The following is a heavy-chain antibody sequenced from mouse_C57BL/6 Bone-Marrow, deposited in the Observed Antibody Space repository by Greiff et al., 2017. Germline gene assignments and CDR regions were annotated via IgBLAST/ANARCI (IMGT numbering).Heavy chain of an antibody. J-gene: IGHJ2*01. CDR2: IYPGDGDP. CDR1: GYAFSSSW. V-gene: IGHV1-82*01. D-gene: IGHD1-1*01. CDR3: ASTVVASH. Sequence: QVQLQQSGPELVKPGASVKISCKASGYAFSSSWMNWVKQRPGTGLEWIGRIYPGDGDPNYNGKFKGKATLTADKSSSTAYMQLSSLTSEDSAVYFCASTVVASHWGQGTTLTVSS.